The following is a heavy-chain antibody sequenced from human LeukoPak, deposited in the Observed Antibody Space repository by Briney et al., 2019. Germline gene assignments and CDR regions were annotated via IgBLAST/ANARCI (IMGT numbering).Heavy chain of an antibody. V-gene: IGHV1-46*01. Sequence: ASVKVSCKASGYTFTSYYMHWVRRAPGQGLEWMGIINPSGGSTSYAQKFQGRVTMTRDMSTSTVYMELSSLRSEDTAVYYCARATVVTLVFDYWGQGTLVTVSS. CDR2: INPSGGST. D-gene: IGHD4-23*01. CDR1: GYTFTSYY. J-gene: IGHJ4*02. CDR3: ARATVVTLVFDY.